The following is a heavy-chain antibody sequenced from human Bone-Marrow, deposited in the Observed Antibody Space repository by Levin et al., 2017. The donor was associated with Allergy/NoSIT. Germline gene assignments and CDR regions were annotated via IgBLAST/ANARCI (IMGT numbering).Heavy chain of an antibody. CDR1: GGTFSSYA. CDR3: ARDTRLAAAGPGYYYYYGMDV. V-gene: IGHV1-69*06. J-gene: IGHJ6*02. CDR2: IIPIFGTA. D-gene: IGHD6-13*01. Sequence: KISCKASGGTFSSYAISWVRQAPGQGLEWMGGIIPIFGTANYAQKFQGRVTITADKSTSTAYMELSSLRSEDTAVYYCARDTRLAAAGPGYYYYYGMDVWGQGTTVTVSS.